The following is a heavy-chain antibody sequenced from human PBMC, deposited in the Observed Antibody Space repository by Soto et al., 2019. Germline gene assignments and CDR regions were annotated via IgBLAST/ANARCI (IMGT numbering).Heavy chain of an antibody. CDR1: GGSFSGYY. CDR3: ARGQGGDDALDI. J-gene: IGHJ3*02. CDR2: INHSGST. V-gene: IGHV4-34*01. Sequence: SETLSLTCAVYGGSFSGYYWSWIRQPPGKGLEWIGEINHSGSTNYNPSLKSRVTISVDTSKNQFSLKLSSVTAADTGVYYCARGQGGDDALDIWGQGTMVSVSS. D-gene: IGHD7-27*01.